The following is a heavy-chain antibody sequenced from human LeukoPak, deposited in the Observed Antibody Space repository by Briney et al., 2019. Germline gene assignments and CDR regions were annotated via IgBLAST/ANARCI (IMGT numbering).Heavy chain of an antibody. CDR1: GFTFSNYA. V-gene: IGHV3-30-3*01. J-gene: IGHJ3*02. CDR3: ARVDSIAAADSTRSPAFDI. CDR2: ISYDGSNI. Sequence: PGGSLRLSCAAAGFTFSNYAMHWVRQAPGKGLEWVAIISYDGSNIYYADSVKGRFTISRDNSKNTLYLQMNSLRAEDTAVYYCARVDSIAAADSTRSPAFDIWGQGTMVTVSS. D-gene: IGHD6-13*01.